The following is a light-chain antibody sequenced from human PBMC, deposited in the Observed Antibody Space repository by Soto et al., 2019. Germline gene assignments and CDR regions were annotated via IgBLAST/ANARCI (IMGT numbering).Light chain of an antibody. J-gene: IGKJ1*01. CDR1: QSVPSTY. CDR2: GTS. Sequence: VLTQSPAILSLSRGERATLSCRASQSVPSTYFAWYQQKAGQPPRLLISGTSNRATGIPDRFSGSGSGTDFTLTISRLEPEDFAVYFCQQFGNSPWTFGQGTKVDI. V-gene: IGKV3-20*01. CDR3: QQFGNSPWT.